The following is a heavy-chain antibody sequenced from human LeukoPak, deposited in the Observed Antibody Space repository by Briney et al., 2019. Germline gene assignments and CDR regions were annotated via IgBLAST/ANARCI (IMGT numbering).Heavy chain of an antibody. CDR1: GFTFSSYG. V-gene: IGHV3-64D*06. D-gene: IGHD1-14*01. CDR2: ITSNGGRT. J-gene: IGHJ4*02. Sequence: PGGSLRLSCSASGFTFSSYGMHWVRQAPGKGLEYVSAITSNGGRTDYADSVKGRFTISRDNSKNTLYFQMSTLRTEDTAVYYCVLGPRTPDDYWGQGTLVTVSS. CDR3: VLGPRTPDDY.